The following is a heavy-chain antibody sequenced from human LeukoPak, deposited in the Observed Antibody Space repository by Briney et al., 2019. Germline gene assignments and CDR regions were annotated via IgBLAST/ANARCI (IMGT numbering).Heavy chain of an antibody. V-gene: IGHV3-74*01. CDR1: GFTFSGYW. D-gene: IGHD4-17*01. CDR3: ASLPRYGDYDY. Sequence: GGSLRLSCAASGFTFSGYWMHWVRQAPGKGLVWVSRINSDGSNTNYADSVKGRFTISRDNAKNTLYLQMNSLRAEDTAVYHCASLPRYGDYDYWGQGTLVTVSS. J-gene: IGHJ4*02. CDR2: INSDGSNT.